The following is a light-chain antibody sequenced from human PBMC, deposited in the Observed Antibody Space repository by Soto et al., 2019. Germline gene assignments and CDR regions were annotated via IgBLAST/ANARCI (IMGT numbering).Light chain of an antibody. J-gene: IGKJ4*01. V-gene: IGKV1-8*01. CDR2: AAS. Sequence: AIRMTQSPSSLSASTGDRVTITCRASQGISSYLAWYQQKPGKAPKLLIYAASTLQSGGPSRFSGSGSGTDFTLTISCLQSEDFATYYCQQYYSYPPTVCGGTKVESK. CDR1: QGISSY. CDR3: QQYYSYPPT.